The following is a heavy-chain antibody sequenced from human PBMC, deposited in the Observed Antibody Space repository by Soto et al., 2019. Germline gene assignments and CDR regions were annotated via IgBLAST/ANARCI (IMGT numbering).Heavy chain of an antibody. CDR2: LYWDDDQ. Sequence: QVTLKESGPTLVKPTQTLTLTCTVSGLSLRTTGVCVGWVRQPPGKALEWLALLYWDDDQRYSPSLRSRLTIAKDISEKQVVLTMTNMDTVDTATYYCVQSRCGGDCLEIYSSHAYNGLDVWGQGTTVTVSS. CDR1: GLSLRTTGVC. D-gene: IGHD2-21*02. J-gene: IGHJ6*02. V-gene: IGHV2-5*02. CDR3: VQSRCGGDCLEIYSSHAYNGLDV.